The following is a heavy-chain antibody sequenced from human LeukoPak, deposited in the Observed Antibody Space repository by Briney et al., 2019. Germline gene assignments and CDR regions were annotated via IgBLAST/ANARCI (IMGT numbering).Heavy chain of an antibody. Sequence: GGSLRLSCAASGFTFSSYAMHWVRQAPGKGLEWVAVISYDGSNKYYADSVKGPFTIPRDNSKNTLYLQMNSLRAEDTAVYYCASDIQDWGPGTLVTASS. CDR3: ASDIQD. V-gene: IGHV3-30*04. CDR2: ISYDGSNK. CDR1: GFTFSSYA. J-gene: IGHJ1*01.